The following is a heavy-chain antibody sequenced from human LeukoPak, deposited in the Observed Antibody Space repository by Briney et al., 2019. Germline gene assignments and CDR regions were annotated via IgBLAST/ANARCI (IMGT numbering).Heavy chain of an antibody. CDR2: ISAYNGNT. Sequence: GASVKVSCKASGYTFTSYGISWVRQAPGQGLEWMGWISAYNGNTNYAQKLQGRVTMTTDTSTSTAYMELRSLRSDDTAVYYCARGRRDIAAAGTGAYYFDYWGQGTLVTVSS. J-gene: IGHJ4*02. V-gene: IGHV1-18*01. CDR3: ARGRRDIAAAGTGAYYFDY. D-gene: IGHD6-13*01. CDR1: GYTFTSYG.